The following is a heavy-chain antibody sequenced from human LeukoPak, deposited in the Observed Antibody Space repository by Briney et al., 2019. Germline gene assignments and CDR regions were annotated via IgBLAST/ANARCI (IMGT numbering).Heavy chain of an antibody. CDR3: AGGEAMVTLDY. V-gene: IGHV4-59*01. Sequence: SETLSLTCTVSGGSISSYYWSWIRQPPGKGLEWIGDIYYSGSTNYNPSLKSRVTISVDTSKNQFSLKLSSVTAADTAVYYCAGGEAMVTLDYWGQGTLVTVSS. D-gene: IGHD5-18*01. CDR2: IYYSGST. CDR1: GGSISSYY. J-gene: IGHJ4*02.